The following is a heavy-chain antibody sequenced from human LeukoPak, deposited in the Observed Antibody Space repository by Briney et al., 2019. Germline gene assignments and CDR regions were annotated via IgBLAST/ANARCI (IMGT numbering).Heavy chain of an antibody. CDR3: ARAKVEMATISDY. Sequence: SETLSLTCTVSGGSISNYYWSWVRQPPGKGLEWIGYIYYSGSTNCNPSLKSRVTISVDTSKNQFSLKLSSVTAADTAVYYCARAKVEMATISDYWGQGTLVTVSS. CDR2: IYYSGST. V-gene: IGHV4-59*12. J-gene: IGHJ4*02. CDR1: GGSISNYY. D-gene: IGHD5-24*01.